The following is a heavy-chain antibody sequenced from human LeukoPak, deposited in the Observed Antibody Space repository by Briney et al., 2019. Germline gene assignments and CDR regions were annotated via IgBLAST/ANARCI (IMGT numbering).Heavy chain of an antibody. V-gene: IGHV3-23*01. CDR1: GFTFSSYA. CDR2: ISGSGGST. D-gene: IGHD3-22*01. CDR3: AKLDRAYDSSGYPFDY. J-gene: IGHJ4*02. Sequence: GGSLRLSCAASGFTFSSYAMSWVRQAPGKGLEWVSAISGSGGSTYYADSVKGRFTISRDNSKNTLYLQMNSLRAEDTAVYCCAKLDRAYDSSGYPFDYWGQGTLVTVSS.